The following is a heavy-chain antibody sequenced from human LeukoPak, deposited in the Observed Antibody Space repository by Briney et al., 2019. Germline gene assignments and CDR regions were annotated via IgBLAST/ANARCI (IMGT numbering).Heavy chain of an antibody. D-gene: IGHD6-13*01. CDR2: INPNINGT. V-gene: IGHV1-2*02. Sequence: ASVKVSCKASGYTFTGYYIHWVRQAPGQGLEWMGWINPNINGTNYAQKFQGRVTMTGDRSISTAYMELSRLRSDDTAVYYCARVKQQLADYWGQGTLVTVSS. J-gene: IGHJ4*02. CDR3: ARVKQQLADY. CDR1: GYTFTGYY.